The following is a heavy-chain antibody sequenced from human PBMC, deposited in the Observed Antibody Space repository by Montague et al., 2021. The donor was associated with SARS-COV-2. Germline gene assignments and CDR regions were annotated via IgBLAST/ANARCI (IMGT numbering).Heavy chain of an antibody. Sequence: SETLSLTCTVSGGSISSSSYYWGWIRQPPGKGLEWIGSIYYSGXTXYXXXXKXRVTISVDMSKNQFSLKLSTVTAADTAVYYCARVGRQQLVRLSGMDVWGQGTTVTGSS. D-gene: IGHD6-13*01. V-gene: IGHV4-39*07. CDR3: ARVGRQQLVRLSGMDV. J-gene: IGHJ6*02. CDR2: IYYSGXT. CDR1: GGSISSSSYY.